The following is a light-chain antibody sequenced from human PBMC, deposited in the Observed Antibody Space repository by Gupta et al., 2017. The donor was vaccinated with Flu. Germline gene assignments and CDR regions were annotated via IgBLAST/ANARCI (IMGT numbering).Light chain of an antibody. J-gene: IGKJ4*01. Sequence: SLTTQSPLSLPVTPAEPASISCMSSQSLLHSNGYNYLDWYLQKPGKSPQLLIYMGSNLASGVPDRFSGSGSGTDFTLKISRVEAEDVGVYYCMQALQTPFTFGGGTKVEIK. CDR1: QSLLHSNGYNY. V-gene: IGKV2-28*01. CDR3: MQALQTPFT. CDR2: MGS.